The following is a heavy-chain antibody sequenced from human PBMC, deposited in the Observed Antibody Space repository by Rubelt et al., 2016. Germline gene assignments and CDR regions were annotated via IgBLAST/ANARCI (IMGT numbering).Heavy chain of an antibody. CDR1: GGSLSGSY. CDR3: AGGDLDYDILTGYRRAGYVDY. CDR2: VSHSGRT. D-gene: IGHD3-9*01. V-gene: IGHV4-34*01. J-gene: IGHJ4*02. Sequence: QVQLQQWGAGLLKPSETLSLTCAVYGGSLSGSYWSWIRQPPGKGLEWIGEVSHSGRTNYNPSLKSRVTISVYTSKNQFSLKLSPVTAADTAGYYCAGGDLDYDILTGYRRAGYVDYWGQGTLVTVSS.